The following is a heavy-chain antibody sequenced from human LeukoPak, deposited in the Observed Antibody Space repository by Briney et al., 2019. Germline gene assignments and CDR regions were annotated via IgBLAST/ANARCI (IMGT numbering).Heavy chain of an antibody. V-gene: IGHV3-30*18. CDR3: AKDRTIFGVVTFFDY. D-gene: IGHD3-3*01. CDR2: ISYDGSNK. CDR1: EFTFSSYG. Sequence: GRSLRLSCAASEFTFSSYGMHWVRQAPGKGLEWVAVISYDGSNKYYADSVKGRFTISRDNSKNTLYLQMNSLRAEDTAVYYCAKDRTIFGVVTFFDYWGQGTLVTVSS. J-gene: IGHJ4*02.